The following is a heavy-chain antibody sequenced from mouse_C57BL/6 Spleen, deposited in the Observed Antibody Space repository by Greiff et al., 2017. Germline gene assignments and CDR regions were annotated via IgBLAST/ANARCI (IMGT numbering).Heavy chain of an antibody. CDR3: ARAKLRYYFDY. CDR1: GFTFSDYG. CDR2: ISSGSSTI. Sequence: EVKLVESGGGLVKPGGSLKLSCAASGFTFSDYGMHWVRQAPEKGLNWVAYISSGSSTIYYAATVKGRFTISRDNAKNTLFLQMTSLRSEDTAMYYCARAKLRYYFDYWGQGTTLTVSS. V-gene: IGHV5-17*01. J-gene: IGHJ2*01.